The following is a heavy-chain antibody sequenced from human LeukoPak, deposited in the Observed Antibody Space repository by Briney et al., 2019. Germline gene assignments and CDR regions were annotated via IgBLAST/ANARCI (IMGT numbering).Heavy chain of an antibody. CDR1: GGSISSYY. J-gene: IGHJ4*02. CDR3: ARAGYCSSTSCLEYDY. D-gene: IGHD2-2*01. CDR2: IYYSGST. V-gene: IGHV4-59*01. Sequence: SETLSLTCTVSGGSISSYYWSWIRQPPGKGLEWIGYIYYSGSTNYNPSLKSRVTISVDTSKNQFSLKLSSVTAADTAVYYCARAGYCSSTSCLEYDYWGQGTLVTVSS.